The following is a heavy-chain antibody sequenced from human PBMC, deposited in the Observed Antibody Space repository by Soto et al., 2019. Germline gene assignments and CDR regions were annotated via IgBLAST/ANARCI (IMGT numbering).Heavy chain of an antibody. V-gene: IGHV3-21*01. CDR3: AREEGIVGATSYFDY. Sequence: KAGGSLRLSCAASVFTFSSYSMNWVRQAPGKGLEWVSSISSSSSYIYYADSVKGRFTISRDNAKNSLYLQMNSLRAEDTAVYYCAREEGIVGATSYFDYWGQGTLVTVSS. CDR1: VFTFSSYS. J-gene: IGHJ4*02. CDR2: ISSSSSYI. D-gene: IGHD1-26*01.